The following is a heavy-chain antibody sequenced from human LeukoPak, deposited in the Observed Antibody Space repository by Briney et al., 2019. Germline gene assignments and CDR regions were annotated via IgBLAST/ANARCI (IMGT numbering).Heavy chain of an antibody. CDR1: GFTVSSNY. V-gene: IGHV3-74*01. D-gene: IGHD3-10*01. Sequence: GGSLRLSCAASGFTVSSNYMSWVRQAPGKGLVWVSHTNSDGSTTDYADSVRGRFTISRDNAKNTLYLQMNRLTVEDTAVYYCGRGMRDYYGLDYWGQGILVTVSS. CDR3: GRGMRDYYGLDY. CDR2: TNSDGSTT. J-gene: IGHJ4*02.